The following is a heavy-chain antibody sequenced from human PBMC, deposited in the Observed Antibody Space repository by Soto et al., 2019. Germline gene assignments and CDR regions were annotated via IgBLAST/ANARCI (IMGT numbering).Heavy chain of an antibody. Sequence: ASVKVSCKVSGYTLTELSMHWVRQAPGKGLEWMGGFDPEDGETIYAQKFQGRVTMTEDTSTDTAYMELSSLRSEDTAVYYCATPGLEYRGVGNNWFDPWGQGTLVTVSS. CDR2: FDPEDGET. CDR3: ATPGLEYRGVGNNWFDP. V-gene: IGHV1-24*01. CDR1: GYTLTELS. J-gene: IGHJ5*02. D-gene: IGHD3-10*01.